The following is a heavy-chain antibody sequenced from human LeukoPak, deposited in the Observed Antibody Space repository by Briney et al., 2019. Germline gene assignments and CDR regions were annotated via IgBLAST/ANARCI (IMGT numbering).Heavy chain of an antibody. CDR3: ARTQREGYYGSGTYFDY. J-gene: IGHJ4*02. CDR2: INHSGST. Sequence: PSETLSLTCAVYGGSFGGYYWSWIRQPPGKGLEWIGEINHSGSTNYNPSLKSRVTISVDTSKNQFSLKLSSVTAADTAVYYCARTQREGYYGSGTYFDYWGQGTLVTVSS. D-gene: IGHD3-10*01. CDR1: GGSFGGYY. V-gene: IGHV4-34*01.